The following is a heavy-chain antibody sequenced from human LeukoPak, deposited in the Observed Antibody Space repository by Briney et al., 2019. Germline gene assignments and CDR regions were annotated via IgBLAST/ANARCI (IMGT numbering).Heavy chain of an antibody. J-gene: IGHJ4*02. CDR2: IYYSGST. D-gene: IGHD2-21*02. CDR3: ARVNVLTAIGLHYFDY. CDR1: GGSISSHY. Sequence: SETLSLTCTVSGGSISSHYWSWIRQPPGKGLEWIGYIYYSGSTNYNPSLKSRVTISVDTSKNQFSLKLSSVTAADTAVYYCARVNVLTAIGLHYFDYWGQGTLVTVSS. V-gene: IGHV4-59*11.